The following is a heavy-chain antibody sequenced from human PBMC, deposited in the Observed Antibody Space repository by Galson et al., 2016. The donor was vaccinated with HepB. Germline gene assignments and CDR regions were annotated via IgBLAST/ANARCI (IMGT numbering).Heavy chain of an antibody. CDR2: ITGTSVK. J-gene: IGHJ3*01. D-gene: IGHD5-24*01. CDR1: GFRFRDYS. CDR3: VRCVEGAFEL. Sequence: SLRLSCAASGFRFRDYSMNWIRQAPGKGLEWISYITGTSVKHYLDFVEGRFFISRDNVRNSVSLQMASLRDDGTGVYYCVRCVEGAFELWSHGTMVTVSS. V-gene: IGHV3-48*02.